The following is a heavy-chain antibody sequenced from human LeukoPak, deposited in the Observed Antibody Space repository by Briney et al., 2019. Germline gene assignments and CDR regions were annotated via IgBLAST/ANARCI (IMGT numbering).Heavy chain of an antibody. CDR3: ATVFFSPGHPDSSGYYLPDY. CDR1: GYTLTELS. CDR2: FDPEDGET. Sequence: EASVTVSCKVSGYTLTELSMHWVRQAPGKGLEWMGGFDPEDGETIYAQKFQGRVTMTEDTSTDTAYMELSSLRSEDTAVYYCATVFFSPGHPDSSGYYLPDYWGQGTLVTVPS. V-gene: IGHV1-24*01. J-gene: IGHJ4*02. D-gene: IGHD3-22*01.